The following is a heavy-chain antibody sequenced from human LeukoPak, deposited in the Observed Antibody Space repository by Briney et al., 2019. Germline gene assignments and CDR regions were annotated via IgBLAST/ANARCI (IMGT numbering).Heavy chain of an antibody. CDR2: IWYDGSNK. D-gene: IGHD3-10*01. V-gene: IGHV3-33*01. J-gene: IGHJ4*02. CDR1: GFTFSTYG. CDR3: ARDYGSGNFYYFDY. Sequence: GGSLRLSCVASGFTFSTYGMHWVRQAPGKGLEWVAVIWYDGSNKYYADSVKGRFTISRDNSKKTLDLQMSSLRAEDTAVYYCARDYGSGNFYYFDYWGQGTLVTVSS.